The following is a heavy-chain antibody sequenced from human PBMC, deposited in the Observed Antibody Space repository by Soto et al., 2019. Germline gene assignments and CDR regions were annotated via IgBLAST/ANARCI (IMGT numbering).Heavy chain of an antibody. D-gene: IGHD3-22*01. Sequence: SETLSLTCPVSGVSVSSGSYYWSWIRQPPGKGLECIGYIYYSGSTYYNPSLTSRVTISVDTSKNQFSLKLSSVTAADTAVYYCAREDGKYYDSSGYYYLFDYWGQGTLVTVSS. J-gene: IGHJ4*02. V-gene: IGHV4-61*01. CDR3: AREDGKYYDSSGYYYLFDY. CDR2: IYYSGST. CDR1: GVSVSSGSYY.